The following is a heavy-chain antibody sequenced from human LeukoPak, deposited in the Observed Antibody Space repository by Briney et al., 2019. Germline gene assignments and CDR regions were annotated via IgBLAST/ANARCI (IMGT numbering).Heavy chain of an antibody. Sequence: ASVKVSCKASGYTFTSYYIHWVRQAPGRGLEWMGWINPNSGGTNYEQKFQGRVTMTRDMSTSTVYMALSSLRSEDTAVYYCARDRRGAATGSYVFDYWGQGTLVTVSS. CDR2: INPNSGGT. D-gene: IGHD3-9*01. CDR1: GYTFTSYY. V-gene: IGHV1-2*02. CDR3: ARDRRGAATGSYVFDY. J-gene: IGHJ4*02.